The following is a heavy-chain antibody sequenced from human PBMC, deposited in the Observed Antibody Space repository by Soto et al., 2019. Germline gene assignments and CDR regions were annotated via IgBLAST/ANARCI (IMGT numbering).Heavy chain of an antibody. CDR2: IYYSGST. CDR1: GASISSGDYY. Sequence: SETLSLTCTVSGASISSGDYYWTWIRQPPGKGLEWIGSIYYSGSTYYNPSLKSRVTISVDTFNNQFSLNLSSVTAADTAVYYCARANYDSSTYYLDYSGQSTLVTVSS. CDR3: ARANYDSSTYYLDY. D-gene: IGHD3-22*01. V-gene: IGHV4-30-4*01. J-gene: IGHJ4*02.